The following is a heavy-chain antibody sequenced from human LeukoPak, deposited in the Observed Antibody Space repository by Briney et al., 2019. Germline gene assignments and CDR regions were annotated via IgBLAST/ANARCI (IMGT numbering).Heavy chain of an antibody. CDR3: ASGFLDFPLYYGMDV. CDR1: GFTFSDYY. J-gene: IGHJ6*02. D-gene: IGHD3-3*01. CDR2: ISSSGSTI. V-gene: IGHV3-11*01. Sequence: GGSLRLSCAASGFTFSDYYMSWIRQAPGKGLEWVSYISSSGSTIYYADSVKGRFTISRDNAKNSLYLQMNSLRAEDTAVYYCASGFLDFPLYYGMDVWGQGTTVTVSS.